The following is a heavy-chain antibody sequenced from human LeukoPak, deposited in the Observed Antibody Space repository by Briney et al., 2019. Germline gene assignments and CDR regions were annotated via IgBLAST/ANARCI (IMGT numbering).Heavy chain of an antibody. CDR1: GYSFTSYW. D-gene: IGHD5-18*01. V-gene: IGHV5-51*01. Sequence: GESLKISCEGSGYSFTSYWIGWVRQLPGKGLEWMGIIYPGDSVTSYSPSFQGQVTISADKSISTAYLQWSSLKASDTAMYYCARRGVDTAMVSYWYFDLWGRGTLVTVSS. J-gene: IGHJ2*01. CDR2: IYPGDSVT. CDR3: ARRGVDTAMVSYWYFDL.